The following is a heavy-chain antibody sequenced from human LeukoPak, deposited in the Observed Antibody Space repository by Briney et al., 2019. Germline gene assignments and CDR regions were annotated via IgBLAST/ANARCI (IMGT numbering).Heavy chain of an antibody. D-gene: IGHD3-10*01. CDR1: GGTFSSYA. V-gene: IGHV1-69*05. CDR3: ARDRGALDY. CDR2: IIPIFGTA. Sequence: SVKVSCKASGGTFSSYAISWVRQAPGQGLEWMGGIIPIFGTANYAQKLQGRVTMTTDTSTSTAYMELRSLRSDDTAVYYCARDRGALDYWGQGTLVTVSS. J-gene: IGHJ4*02.